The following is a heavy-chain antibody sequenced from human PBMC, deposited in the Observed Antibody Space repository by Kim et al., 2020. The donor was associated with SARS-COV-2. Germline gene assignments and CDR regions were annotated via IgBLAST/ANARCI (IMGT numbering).Heavy chain of an antibody. V-gene: IGHV1-46*01. CDR2: INPSGGST. CDR1: GYTFTSYY. J-gene: IGHJ4*02. D-gene: IGHD3-3*01. CDR3: ARGEALRTEDITPFGAFDY. Sequence: ASVKVSCKASGYTFTSYYMHWVRQAPGQGLEWMGIINPSGGSTSYAQKFQGRVTMTRDTSTSTVYMELSSLRSEDTAVYYCARGEALRTEDITPFGAFDYWGQGTLVTVSS.